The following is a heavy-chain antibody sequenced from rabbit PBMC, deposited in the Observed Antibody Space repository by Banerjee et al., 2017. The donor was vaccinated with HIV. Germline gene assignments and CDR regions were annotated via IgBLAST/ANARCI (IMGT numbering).Heavy chain of an antibody. CDR1: GFSFSSSYW. CDR2: IDGDSSST. V-gene: IGHV1S45*01. D-gene: IGHD6-1*01. Sequence: QEQLEESGGDLVKPEGSLTLTCTASGFSFSSSYWICWVRQAPGKGLEWIACIDGDSSSTYYASWAKGRFTISKTSSTTVTLQMTSLTAADTATYFCARQQSSYGNAFNLWGQGTLVTVS. CDR3: ARQQSSYGNAFNL. J-gene: IGHJ4*01.